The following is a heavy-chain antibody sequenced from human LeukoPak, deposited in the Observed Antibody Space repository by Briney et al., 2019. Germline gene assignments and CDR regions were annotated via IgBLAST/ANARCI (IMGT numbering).Heavy chain of an antibody. J-gene: IGHJ5*02. CDR1: GYTFTKSA. D-gene: IGHD1-26*01. V-gene: IGHV7-4-1*02. CDR3: ARDSQIVGLNWFDP. Sequence: GASVKVSCKASGYTFTKSAMNWVRQAPGQGLEWMGYINTNTGNPTYARGFTGRFVFSLDTSVSTAYLQTSSLRADDTAVYYCARDSQIVGLNWFDPWGQGTLVTVSS. CDR2: INTNTGNP.